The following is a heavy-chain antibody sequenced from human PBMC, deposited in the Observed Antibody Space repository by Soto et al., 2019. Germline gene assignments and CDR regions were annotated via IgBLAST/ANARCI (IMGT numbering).Heavy chain of an antibody. CDR2: IYHSGST. Sequence: LSLTCAVSGVSVSSSNWWSWVRQPPGKGLEWIGEIYHSGSTNYNPSLKSRVTISVDKSKNQFSLKLSSVTAADTAVYYRARDNDYYDSSGYAYFDYWGQGTLVTVSS. CDR1: GVSVSSSNW. J-gene: IGHJ4*02. D-gene: IGHD3-22*01. CDR3: ARDNDYYDSSGYAYFDY. V-gene: IGHV4-4*02.